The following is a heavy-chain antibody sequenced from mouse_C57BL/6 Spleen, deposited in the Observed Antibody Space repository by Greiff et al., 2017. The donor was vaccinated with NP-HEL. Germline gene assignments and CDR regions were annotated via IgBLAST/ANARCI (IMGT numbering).Heavy chain of an antibody. CDR3: VRQGVYGSSYLDY. V-gene: IGHV10-1*01. D-gene: IGHD1-1*01. CDR1: GFSFNTYA. Sequence: EVQGVESGGGLVQPKGSLKLSCAASGFSFNTYAMNWVRQAPGKGLEWVARIRSKSNNYATYYADSVKDRFTISRDDSESMLYLQMNNLKTEDTAMYYCVRQGVYGSSYLDYWGQGTTLTVSS. CDR2: IRSKSNNYAT. J-gene: IGHJ2*01.